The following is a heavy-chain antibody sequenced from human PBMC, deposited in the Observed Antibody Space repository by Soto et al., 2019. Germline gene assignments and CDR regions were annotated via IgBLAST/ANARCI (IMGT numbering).Heavy chain of an antibody. CDR3: AKDQAVAGLIDY. J-gene: IGHJ4*02. D-gene: IGHD6-19*01. CDR2: ISYDGSNQ. Sequence: QVQLVESGGGVVQPGRSLRLSCAASGFTFSSYGMHWVRQAPGKGLEWVAVISYDGSNQYYADSVKGRFTISRDNSKNTLYLQMNSLRAEDTAVYYCAKDQAVAGLIDYLGQGTLVTASS. CDR1: GFTFSSYG. V-gene: IGHV3-30*18.